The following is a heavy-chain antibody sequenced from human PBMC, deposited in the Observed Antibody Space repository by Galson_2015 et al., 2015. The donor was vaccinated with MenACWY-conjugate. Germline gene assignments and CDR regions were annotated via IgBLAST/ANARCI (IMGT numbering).Heavy chain of an antibody. CDR3: ARDYSTVTYYMSGFDP. CDR2: ISSTSTTI. D-gene: IGHD3-10*01. V-gene: IGHV3-48*02. J-gene: IGHJ5*02. Sequence: SLRLSCAASRISFRTYNMNWIRQAPGKGLEWVSYISSTSTTIYYADSVKGRFTISRDNAKNSLYLQMNSLRDEDTAVYYCARDYSTVTYYMSGFDPWDQGTLVTVSS. CDR1: RISFRTYN.